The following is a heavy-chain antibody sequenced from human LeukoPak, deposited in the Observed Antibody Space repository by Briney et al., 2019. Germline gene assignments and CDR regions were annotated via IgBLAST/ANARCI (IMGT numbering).Heavy chain of an antibody. CDR2: ISSSGSTI. D-gene: IGHD5-24*01. J-gene: IGHJ4*02. Sequence: HPGGSLRLSCAASGFTFSSYEMNWVRQAPGKGLEWVSYISSSGSTIYYADSVKGRFTISRDNAKNSLYLQMNSLRAEDTAVYYCARGMEMATMEYFDHWGQGTLVTVSS. V-gene: IGHV3-48*03. CDR3: ARGMEMATMEYFDH. CDR1: GFTFSSYE.